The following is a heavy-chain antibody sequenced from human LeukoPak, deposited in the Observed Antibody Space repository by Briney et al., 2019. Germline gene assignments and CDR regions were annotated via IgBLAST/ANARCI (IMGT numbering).Heavy chain of an antibody. V-gene: IGHV4-34*01. CDR1: GGSFSGYY. J-gene: IGHJ4*02. CDR2: INHSGST. Sequence: PSETLSLTCAVYGGSFSGYYWSWIRQPPGKGLEWIGEINHSGSTNYNPSLKSRVTISVDTSKNQFSLKLSSVTAADTAVYYCASTVTDDYGDYGGEYYFDYWGQGTLVTVSS. D-gene: IGHD4-17*01. CDR3: ASTVTDDYGDYGGEYYFDY.